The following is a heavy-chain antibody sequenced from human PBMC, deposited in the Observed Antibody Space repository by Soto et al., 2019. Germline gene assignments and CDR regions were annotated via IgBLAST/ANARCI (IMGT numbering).Heavy chain of an antibody. CDR3: ARGRSKWELLNHLFDP. CDR2: IYYSGST. V-gene: IGHV4-30-4*01. J-gene: IGHJ5*02. Sequence: PSETLSLTCTASGGSISSGDYYWSWIRQPPGKGLEWIGYIYYSGSTYYNPSLKSRVTISVDTSKNQFPLKLSSVNAADTAVYYCARGRSKWELLNHLFDPWGQGTLVTVSS. D-gene: IGHD1-26*01. CDR1: GGSISSGDYY.